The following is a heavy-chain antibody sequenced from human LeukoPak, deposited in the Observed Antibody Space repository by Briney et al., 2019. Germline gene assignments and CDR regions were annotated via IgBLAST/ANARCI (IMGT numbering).Heavy chain of an antibody. CDR1: GYTFTSYG. J-gene: IGHJ6*04. Sequence: GASVKVSCKASGYTFTSYGISWVRQAPGQGLEWMGWINPNSGGTNYAQKFQGWVTMTRDASISTAYMELSRLRSDDTAVYYCARDSDWSGMDVWGKGTTVTVSS. D-gene: IGHD3-9*01. CDR3: ARDSDWSGMDV. CDR2: INPNSGGT. V-gene: IGHV1-2*04.